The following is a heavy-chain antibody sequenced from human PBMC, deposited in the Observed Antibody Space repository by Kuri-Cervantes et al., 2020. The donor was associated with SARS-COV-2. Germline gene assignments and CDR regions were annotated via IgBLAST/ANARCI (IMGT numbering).Heavy chain of an antibody. Sequence: SETLSLTCTVSGGSISSSSYYWGWIRQPPGKGLEWIGSIYYSGSTYYNPSLKSRVTISVDTTKNQFSLKLSSVTAADTDVYYCASGRFLGWFLNRDAFDLWGQGTMVTVSS. D-gene: IGHD3-3*01. CDR3: ASGRFLGWFLNRDAFDL. J-gene: IGHJ3*01. V-gene: IGHV4-39*01. CDR2: IYYSGST. CDR1: GGSISSSSYY.